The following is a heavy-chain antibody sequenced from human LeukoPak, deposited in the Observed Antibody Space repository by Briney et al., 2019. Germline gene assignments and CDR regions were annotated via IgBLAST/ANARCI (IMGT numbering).Heavy chain of an antibody. D-gene: IGHD4-17*01. J-gene: IGHJ4*02. Sequence: GASVKVSCKASGGTFSSYAISWVRQAPGQGLEWMGGIIPIFGTANYAQKFQGRVTITTDESTSTAYMELSSLRSEDTAVYYCAREGTTVTTPDYWGQGTLVTVSS. CDR3: AREGTTVTTPDY. CDR2: IIPIFGTA. CDR1: GGTFSSYA. V-gene: IGHV1-69*05.